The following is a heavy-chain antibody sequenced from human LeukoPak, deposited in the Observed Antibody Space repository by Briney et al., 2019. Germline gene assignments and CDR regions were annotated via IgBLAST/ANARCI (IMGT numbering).Heavy chain of an antibody. J-gene: IGHJ4*02. CDR1: GGAIINDNYY. CDR2: INYSGTT. CDR3: ARLSDY. Sequence: SETLSLTCTVSGGAIINDNYYWGWIRQPPGKGLEWIASINYSGTTYYNPSLNSRVSISVDTSKTQLSLRLSSVTAADTAVYYCARLSDYSGPGILVTVSS. V-gene: IGHV4-39*01.